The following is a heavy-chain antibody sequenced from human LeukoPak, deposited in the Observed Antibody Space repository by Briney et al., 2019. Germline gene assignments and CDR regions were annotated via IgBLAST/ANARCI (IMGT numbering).Heavy chain of an antibody. CDR3: AKDTRGGEVAGTVWY. Sequence: GGSLRLSCAASGFTFSSYGMHWVRQAPGKGLEWVAVISYDGSNKYYADSVKGRFTISRDNSKNTLYLQMNSLRAEDTAVYYCAKDTRGGEVAGTVWYWGQGTLVTVSS. CDR1: GFTFSSYG. J-gene: IGHJ4*02. V-gene: IGHV3-30*18. CDR2: ISYDGSNK. D-gene: IGHD6-19*01.